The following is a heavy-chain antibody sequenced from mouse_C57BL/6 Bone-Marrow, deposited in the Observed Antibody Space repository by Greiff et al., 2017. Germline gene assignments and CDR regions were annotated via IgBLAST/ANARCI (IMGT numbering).Heavy chain of an antibody. V-gene: IGHV1-53*01. J-gene: IGHJ1*03. CDR3: ARENYYGSRGYFDV. CDR2: INPSNGGT. Sequence: VQLQQPGTELVKPGASVKLSCKASGYTFTSYWMHWVKQRPGQGLEWIGNINPSNGGTNYNEKFKSKATLTVDKSSSTSYMQLSSLTSEDSAVYYCARENYYGSRGYFDVWGTGTTVTVSS. D-gene: IGHD1-1*01. CDR1: GYTFTSYW.